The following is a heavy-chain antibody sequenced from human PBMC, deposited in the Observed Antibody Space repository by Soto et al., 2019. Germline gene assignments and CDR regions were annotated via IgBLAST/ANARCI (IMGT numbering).Heavy chain of an antibody. Sequence: PSETLSLTCAVYGGSFSGYYWSWIRQPPGKGLEWIGEINHSGSTNYNPSLKSRVTISVDTSKNQFSLKLSSVTAADTAVYYCATGTQYYYYYGMDVWGQGATVTVSS. CDR3: ATGTQYYYYYGMDV. CDR1: GGSFSGYY. D-gene: IGHD6-13*01. CDR2: INHSGST. V-gene: IGHV4-34*01. J-gene: IGHJ6*02.